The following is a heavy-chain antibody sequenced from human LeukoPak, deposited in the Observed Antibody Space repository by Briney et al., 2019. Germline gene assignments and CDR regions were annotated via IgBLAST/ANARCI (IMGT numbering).Heavy chain of an antibody. V-gene: IGHV3-48*03. CDR2: ISSSGSTI. J-gene: IGHJ4*02. CDR1: GFTFSSYE. CDR3: ARDRWTVTHFDY. Sequence: GGSLRLSCAASGFTFSSYEMNWVRQAPGKGLEWVSYISSSGSTIYYTDSVKGRFTISRDNAKNSLYLQMNSLRAEDTAVYYCARDRWTVTHFDYWGQGTLVTVSS. D-gene: IGHD4-17*01.